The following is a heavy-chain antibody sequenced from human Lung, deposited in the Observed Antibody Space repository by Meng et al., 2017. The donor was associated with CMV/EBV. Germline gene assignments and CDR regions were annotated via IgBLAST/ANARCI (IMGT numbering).Heavy chain of an antibody. CDR3: PSGGPPVGIVGATPPFDY. CDR1: FTVSSNY. CDR2: IYSAGST. V-gene: IGHV3-53*01. J-gene: IGHJ4*02. D-gene: IGHD1-26*01. Sequence: FTVSSNYMSWVRQAPGKGVEWIAVIYSAGSTYYADSVKGRFTVSRDNSKNTLYLQMNSLRAEDSAVYYCPSGGPPVGIVGATPPFDYWGQGTLVTVSS.